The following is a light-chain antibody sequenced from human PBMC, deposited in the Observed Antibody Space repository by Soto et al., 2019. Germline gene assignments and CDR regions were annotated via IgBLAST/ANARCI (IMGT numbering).Light chain of an antibody. Sequence: QSALTQPASVSGSPGQSITISCTGTSNDVGGYNYASWYQHHPGKAPKLMIFDVSNRPSGVSNRFSGSKSGNTASLTISGLQPEDEADYYCSSYTTSNTRQIVFGTGTKVTV. J-gene: IGLJ1*01. CDR2: DVS. CDR1: SNDVGGYNY. V-gene: IGLV2-14*03. CDR3: SSYTTSNTRQIV.